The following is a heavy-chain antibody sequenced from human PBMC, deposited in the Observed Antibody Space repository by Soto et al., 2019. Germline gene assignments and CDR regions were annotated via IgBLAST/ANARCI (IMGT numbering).Heavy chain of an antibody. D-gene: IGHD3-16*02. V-gene: IGHV1-3*04. CDR2: INTGNGNT. CDR3: ARGLGGYLDYVDY. J-gene: IGHJ4*02. CDR1: GYTFTNYA. Sequence: ASVKVSCKASGYTFTNYAMHWMRQAPGQRLEWMGWINTGNGNTKYSQKFQGRVTITRDTSASTAYIELSSLRTEDTAVYYCARGLGGYLDYVDYWGQGPLVTGLL.